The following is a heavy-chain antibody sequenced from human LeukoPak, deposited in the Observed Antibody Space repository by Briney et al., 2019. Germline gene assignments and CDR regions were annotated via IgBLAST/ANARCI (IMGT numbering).Heavy chain of an antibody. CDR3: ARVRCSGGSCPYYYYYYYMDV. J-gene: IGHJ6*03. CDR1: GASLSSGSYY. CDR2: IYPSGST. V-gene: IGHV4-61*02. D-gene: IGHD2-15*01. Sequence: SETLSLTCTVSGASLSSGSYYWSWIWQPAGTGLEWIGRIYPSGSTYYSPSLKSRVTISIDTSKNQFSLKQSSVTAADTAVYYWARVRCSGGSCPYYYYYYYMDVWGKGTTVTVSS.